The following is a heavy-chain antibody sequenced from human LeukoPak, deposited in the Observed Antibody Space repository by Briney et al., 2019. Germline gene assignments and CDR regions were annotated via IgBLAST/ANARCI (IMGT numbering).Heavy chain of an antibody. J-gene: IGHJ4*02. V-gene: IGHV4-39*07. Sequence: SETLSLTCTVSGGSISSGSYYWGWIRQPPGKGLEWIGEVNLQGSTNYNPSLMGRVAIAVDTSENHISLQLTSVTAADTAVYYCAREGGPYRPLDYSGQGTLVTVSS. CDR1: GGSISSGSYY. CDR3: AREGGPYRPLDY. CDR2: VNLQGST.